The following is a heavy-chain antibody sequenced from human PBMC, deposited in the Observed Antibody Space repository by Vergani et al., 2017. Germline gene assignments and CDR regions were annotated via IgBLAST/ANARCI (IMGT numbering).Heavy chain of an antibody. D-gene: IGHD1-1*01. CDR2: IYPADSDT. J-gene: IGHJ4*02. V-gene: IGHV5-51*01. CDR1: EYSFGNYW. CDR3: ARHTTYTDS. Sequence: EVELVQSGPEMRKPGESLKISCKGSEYSFGNYWIVWVRQMPGKGLEWMGIIYPADSDTRYSPSFQGQVTSSADKSISTALLQWDSLKASDTALYYCARHTTYTDSGGQGTLVLVSS.